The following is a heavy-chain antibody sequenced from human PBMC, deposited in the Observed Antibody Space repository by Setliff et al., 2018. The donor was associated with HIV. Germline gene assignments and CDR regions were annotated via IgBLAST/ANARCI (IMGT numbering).Heavy chain of an antibody. Sequence: SVKVSCKASGGPFTSSSIGWVRQAPGQGLEWMGRIIPILGVPRYAQKFQGRVTITADKSTSTSYMHLSSLRAEDTAVYFCARGGDYDSSGYYITWGQGSLVTVSS. CDR2: IIPILGVP. V-gene: IGHV1-69*02. J-gene: IGHJ4*02. CDR1: GGPFTSSS. CDR3: ARGGDYDSSGYYIT. D-gene: IGHD3-22*01.